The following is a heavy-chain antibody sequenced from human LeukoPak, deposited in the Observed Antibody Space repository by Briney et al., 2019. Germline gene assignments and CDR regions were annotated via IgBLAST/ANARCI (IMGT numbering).Heavy chain of an antibody. V-gene: IGHV3-74*01. CDR3: ARRIRGMAPYYFDY. CDR1: GFTFSSYW. CDR2: INSDGGST. D-gene: IGHD3-16*01. Sequence: GGSLRLSCTASGFTFSSYWVHWVRQAPGKGLVWVSRINSDGGSTSYADSVKGRFTISRDNAKNTLYLQMNSLRAEDTAVYYCARRIRGMAPYYFDYWGQGTLVTVSS. J-gene: IGHJ4*02.